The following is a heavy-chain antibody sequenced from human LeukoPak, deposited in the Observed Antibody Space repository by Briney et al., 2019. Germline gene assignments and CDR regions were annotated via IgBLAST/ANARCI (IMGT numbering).Heavy chain of an antibody. CDR1: GGSISSGSYY. J-gene: IGHJ4*02. D-gene: IGHD6-13*01. CDR3: ARAPQTAAVTFDY. CDR2: IYTSGST. V-gene: IGHV4-61*02. Sequence: SETLSLTCTVSGGSISSGSYYWSWIRQPAGKGLEWIGRIYTSGSTNYNPSLKSRVTISVDTSKNQFSLKLSSVTAADTAVYYCARAPQTAAVTFDYWGQGTLVTVSS.